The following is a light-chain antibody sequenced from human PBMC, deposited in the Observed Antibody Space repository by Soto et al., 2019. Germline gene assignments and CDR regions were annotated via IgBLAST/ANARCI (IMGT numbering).Light chain of an antibody. V-gene: IGKV1-33*01. CDR2: DAS. CDR1: QDIGNY. CDR3: QQTYKTPLT. J-gene: IGKJ1*01. Sequence: DIQMTQSPSPLSASVGDRITITCQASQDIGNYLNWYQQKPGKAPKLLVYDASTLESGVPSRFSGSGSGTDFTFTISSLQPEDFATYYCQQTYKTPLTFGQGTKVAIK.